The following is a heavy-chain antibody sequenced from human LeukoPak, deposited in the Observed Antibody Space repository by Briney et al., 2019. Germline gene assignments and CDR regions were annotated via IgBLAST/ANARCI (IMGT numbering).Heavy chain of an antibody. CDR3: ARDFNGRDGYSFDY. CDR1: GVSVSSGSYY. J-gene: IGHJ4*02. CDR2: IYYSGST. Sequence: SETLSLTCIVSGVSVSSGSYYWRWIRQPPGKGLEWIGYIYYSGSTNYNPSLKSRVTISVDTSKNQFSLKLSSVTAADTAVYYCARDFNGRDGYSFDYWGQGTLVTVSS. D-gene: IGHD5-24*01. V-gene: IGHV4-61*01.